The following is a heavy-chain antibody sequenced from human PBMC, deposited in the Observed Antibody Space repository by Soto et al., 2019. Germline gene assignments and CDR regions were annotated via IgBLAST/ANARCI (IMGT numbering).Heavy chain of an antibody. D-gene: IGHD5-18*01. V-gene: IGHV3-13*05. CDR3: ARGGSYGKLFYYGMDV. CDR1: GFTFSSYD. J-gene: IGHJ6*02. CDR2: IGTAGDP. Sequence: GGSLRLSCAASGFTFSSYDMHWVRQAAGKGLEWVSAIGTAGDPYYPGSVKGRFTISRENAKNSLYLQMNSLRAGDTAVYYCARGGSYGKLFYYGMDVWGQGTTVTVSS.